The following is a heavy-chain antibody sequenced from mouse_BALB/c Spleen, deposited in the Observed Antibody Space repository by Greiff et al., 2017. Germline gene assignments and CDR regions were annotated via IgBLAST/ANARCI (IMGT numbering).Heavy chain of an antibody. CDR1: GYTFTSSW. Sequence: QVQLQQSGSVLVRPGASVKLSCKASGYTFTSSWMHWAKQRPGQGLECIGEIHPNSGNTNYNEKFKGKATLTVDTSSSTAYVDLSSLTSEDSAVYYCARGTYYAMDYWGQGTSVTVSS. J-gene: IGHJ4*01. CDR2: IHPNSGNT. CDR3: ARGTYYAMDY. D-gene: IGHD3-3*01. V-gene: IGHV1S130*01.